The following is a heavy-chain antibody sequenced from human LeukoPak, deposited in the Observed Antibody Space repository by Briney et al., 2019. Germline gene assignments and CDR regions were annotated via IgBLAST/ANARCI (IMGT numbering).Heavy chain of an antibody. Sequence: SETLSLTCTVSGGSISSSSYYWGWIRQPPGKGLEWIGSIYYSGSTYYNPSLKSRVTISVDTSKNQFSLKLSSVTAADTAVHYCARDWDSSGFDYWGQGTLVTVSS. CDR3: ARDWDSSGFDY. J-gene: IGHJ4*02. CDR2: IYYSGST. D-gene: IGHD6-19*01. CDR1: GGSISSSSYY. V-gene: IGHV4-39*07.